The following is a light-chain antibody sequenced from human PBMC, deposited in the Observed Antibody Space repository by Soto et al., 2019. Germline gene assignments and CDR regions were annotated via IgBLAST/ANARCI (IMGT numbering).Light chain of an antibody. J-gene: IGKJ4*01. CDR2: GAS. Sequence: IVLTQAPATLALSPGERATLSCTASQHVTTTYIAWYQQKFGQAPRLLIYGASTRATGTPDRFTGGGFGTDFTLTISRVEPVDFAVYSWHQYDSPFTFGGGTK. CDR1: QHVTTTY. V-gene: IGKV3-20*01. CDR3: HQYDSPFT.